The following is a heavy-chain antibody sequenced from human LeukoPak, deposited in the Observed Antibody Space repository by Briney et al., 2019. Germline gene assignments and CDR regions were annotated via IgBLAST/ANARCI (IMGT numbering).Heavy chain of an antibody. D-gene: IGHD3-22*01. Sequence: PGGSLRLSCAASGFTFSSYSMNWVRQAPGKGLEWVSSISSSSSYIYYADSVKGRFTISRDNAKNSLYLQMNGLRAEDTAVYYCARDRPIVVVITVDYWGQGTLVTVSS. J-gene: IGHJ4*02. CDR3: ARDRPIVVVITVDY. CDR2: ISSSSSYI. CDR1: GFTFSSYS. V-gene: IGHV3-21*01.